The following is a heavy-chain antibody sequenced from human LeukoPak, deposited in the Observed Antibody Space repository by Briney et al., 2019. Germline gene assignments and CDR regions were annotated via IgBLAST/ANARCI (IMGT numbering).Heavy chain of an antibody. V-gene: IGHV3-23*01. CDR3: AKGKGGDYVLDAFDI. CDR2: ISGSGGST. Sequence: PGGSLRLSCAASGFPFSSYAMSWVRQAPGKGLEGGSAISGSGGSTYYADSVKGQFTISRDNSKNTLYLQMNSLRAEDTAVYYCAKGKGGDYVLDAFDIWGQGTMVTVSS. D-gene: IGHD4-17*01. J-gene: IGHJ3*02. CDR1: GFPFSSYA.